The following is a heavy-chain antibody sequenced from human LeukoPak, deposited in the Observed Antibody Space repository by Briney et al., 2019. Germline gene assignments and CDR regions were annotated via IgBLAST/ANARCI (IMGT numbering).Heavy chain of an antibody. CDR2: INHSGST. J-gene: IGHJ4*02. CDR3: ARLGGYFDWLLRGFDY. V-gene: IGHV4-34*01. Sequence: SETLSLTCAVYGGSFSGYYWSWIRQPPGKGLEWIGEINHSGSTNYNPSLKSRVTISVDTSKNQFSLKLSSVTAADTAVYYCARLGGYFDWLLRGFDYWGQGTLVTVSS. CDR1: GGSFSGYY. D-gene: IGHD3-9*01.